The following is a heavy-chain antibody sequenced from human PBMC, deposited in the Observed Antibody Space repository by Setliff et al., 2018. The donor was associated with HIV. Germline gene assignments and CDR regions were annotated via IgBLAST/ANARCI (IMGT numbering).Heavy chain of an antibody. V-gene: IGHV3-7*01. J-gene: IGHJ4*02. CDR3: AGSRGYFVQAD. CDR2: IHKDGSEK. Sequence: LRLSCTASGFTFTNYWMSWVRQSPGKGLEWVANIHKDGSEKYYVDSVKGRFTISRDNTKNFLYLEMNSLRAEDTAVYYCAGSRGYFVQADWGQGTLVTVSS. CDR1: GFTFTNYW. D-gene: IGHD1-1*01.